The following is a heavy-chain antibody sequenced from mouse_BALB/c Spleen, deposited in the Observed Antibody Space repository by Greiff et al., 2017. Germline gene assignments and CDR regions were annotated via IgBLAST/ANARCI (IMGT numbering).Heavy chain of an antibody. CDR1: GFTFSDYG. Sequence: EVQVVESGGGLVQPGGSRKLSCAASGFTFSDYGMAWVRQAPGKGPEWVAFISNLAYSIYYADTVTGRFTISRENAKNTLYLEMSSLRSEDTAMYYCARDPYGNDWYFEGWGAGTTVTVSS. CDR2: ISNLAYSI. V-gene: IGHV5-15*02. CDR3: ARDPYGNDWYFEG. J-gene: IGHJ1*01. D-gene: IGHD2-10*02.